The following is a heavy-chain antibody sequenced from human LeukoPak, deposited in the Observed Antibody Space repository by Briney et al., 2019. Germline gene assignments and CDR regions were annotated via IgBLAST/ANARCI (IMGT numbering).Heavy chain of an antibody. V-gene: IGHV1-46*01. D-gene: IGHD1-26*01. CDR1: GYTFTSYY. CDR2: INPSGGST. J-gene: IGHJ4*02. Sequence: ASVKVSCKACGYTFTSYYMHWVRQAPGQGLEWMGIINPSGGSTSYAQKFQGRVTMTRDMSTSTVYMELSSLRSEDTAVYYCAKGPAGERLDYWGQGTLVTVSS. CDR3: AKGPAGERLDY.